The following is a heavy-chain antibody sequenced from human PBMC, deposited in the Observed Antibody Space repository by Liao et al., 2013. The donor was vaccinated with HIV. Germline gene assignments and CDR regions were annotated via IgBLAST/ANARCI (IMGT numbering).Heavy chain of an antibody. D-gene: IGHD1-7*01. CDR1: GGSISSGSFY. CDR2: IYTSGST. J-gene: IGHJ6*03. Sequence: QVQLQESGPGLVKPSQTLSLTCTVSGGSISSGSFYWSWIRQPAGKGLECIGRIYTSGSTNYNPSLKSRVTMSVDTSKNQFSLKVSSVTAADTAVYYCARDASITGTFYYFYYMDVWGKGTTVTVSS. CDR3: ARDASITGTFYYFYYMDV. V-gene: IGHV4-61*02.